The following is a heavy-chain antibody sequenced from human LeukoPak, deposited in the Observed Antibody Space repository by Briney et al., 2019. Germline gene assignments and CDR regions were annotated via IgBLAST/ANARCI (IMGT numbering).Heavy chain of an antibody. CDR1: GYTFTSYY. CDR3: ARGYCSGGSCYSWSNYYYYGMDV. J-gene: IGHJ6*04. V-gene: IGHV1-46*01. Sequence: ASVKVSCKASGYTFTSYYMHWVRQAPGQGLERMGIINPSGGSTSYAQKFQGRVTMTRDTSASTVYMELSSLRSEDTAVYYCARGYCSGGSCYSWSNYYYYGMDVWGKGTTVTVSS. D-gene: IGHD2-15*01. CDR2: INPSGGST.